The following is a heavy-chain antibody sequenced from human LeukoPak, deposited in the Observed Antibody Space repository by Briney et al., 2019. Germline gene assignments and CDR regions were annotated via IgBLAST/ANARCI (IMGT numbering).Heavy chain of an antibody. CDR3: AKGSGYYSKYYFDY. Sequence: GGSLRLSCAASGFTFSSYAMSWVRQAPGKGLEGVSAISGSGGSTYYADSVKGRFTISRDNSKNTLYLQMNSLRAEDTAVYYCAKGSGYYSKYYFDYWGQGTVVTVSS. CDR1: GFTFSSYA. J-gene: IGHJ4*02. CDR2: ISGSGGST. D-gene: IGHD3-22*01. V-gene: IGHV3-23*01.